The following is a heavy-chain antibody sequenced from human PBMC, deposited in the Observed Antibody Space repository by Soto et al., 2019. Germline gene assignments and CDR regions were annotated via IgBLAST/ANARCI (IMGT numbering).Heavy chain of an antibody. CDR2: ISGSGGST. D-gene: IGHD2-15*01. CDR3: ANPPRPPTWTHLPVGY. J-gene: IGHJ4*02. V-gene: IGHV3-23*01. Sequence: GSLRLSCAASGFTFSSYAMSWVRQAPGKGLEWVSAISGSGGSTYYADSVKGRFTISRDNSKNTLYLQMNSLGAEDTAVYYSANPPRPPTWTHLPVGYWGQGTLVTVSS. CDR1: GFTFSSYA.